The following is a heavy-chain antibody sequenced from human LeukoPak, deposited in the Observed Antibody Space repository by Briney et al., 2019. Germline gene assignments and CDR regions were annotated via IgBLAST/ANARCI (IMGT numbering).Heavy chain of an antibody. Sequence: ASVKVSCKASGYTFTGYYMHWVRQAPGQGPEWMGWINPNSGGTNYAQKFQGWVTMTRDTSISTAYMELSRLRSDDTAVYYCARGCTNGVCYDYWGQGTLVTVSS. CDR1: GYTFTGYY. D-gene: IGHD2-8*01. CDR2: INPNSGGT. V-gene: IGHV1-2*04. J-gene: IGHJ4*02. CDR3: ARGCTNGVCYDY.